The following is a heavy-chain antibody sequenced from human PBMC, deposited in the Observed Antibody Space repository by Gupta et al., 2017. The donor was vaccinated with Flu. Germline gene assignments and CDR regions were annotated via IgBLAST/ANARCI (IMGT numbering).Heavy chain of an antibody. CDR2: IRTKTYAETT. CDR1: GFTFGDYA. Sequence: EVQLVESGGGLVQPGRSLRLSCTSSGFTFGDYALSWARQAPGRGLEWVAFIRTKTYAETTEYAASVKGRFTISRDDSKSIAYLQMNSLKTEDTAIYYCTKDRHSDIGHYYYYYYMDVWGKGTTVTVSS. J-gene: IGHJ6*03. V-gene: IGHV3-49*04. CDR3: TKDRHSDIGHYYYYYYMDV.